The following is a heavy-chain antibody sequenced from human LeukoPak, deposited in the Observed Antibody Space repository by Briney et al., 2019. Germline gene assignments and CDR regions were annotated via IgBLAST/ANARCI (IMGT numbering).Heavy chain of an antibody. Sequence: SETLSLTCTVSNGSINTHFWSWIRQPPGKGLEWIGYISYSGTTHFNPSLKSRDTMSVDTSKSQFSLRLSSVTAADTAVYYCASDMTVDPDTFDAWGLGTLVTVSS. V-gene: IGHV4-59*08. CDR2: ISYSGTT. J-gene: IGHJ3*01. CDR1: NGSINTHF. D-gene: IGHD3-22*01. CDR3: ASDMTVDPDTFDA.